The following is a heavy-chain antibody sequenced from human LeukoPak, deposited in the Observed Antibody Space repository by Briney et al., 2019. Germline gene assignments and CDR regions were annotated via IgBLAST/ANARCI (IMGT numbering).Heavy chain of an antibody. CDR2: IKSKTDGGTA. Sequence: GGSLRLSCAASGFTFSNAWMSWVRQAPGKGLEWVGRIKSKTDGGTADYAAPVKGRFTISRDDSKNTLYLQMNSLKTEDTAVYYCQSSYYYDSSGYYYFDYWGQGTLVTVSS. J-gene: IGHJ4*02. CDR1: GFTFSNAW. V-gene: IGHV3-15*01. D-gene: IGHD3-22*01. CDR3: QSSYYYDSSGYYYFDY.